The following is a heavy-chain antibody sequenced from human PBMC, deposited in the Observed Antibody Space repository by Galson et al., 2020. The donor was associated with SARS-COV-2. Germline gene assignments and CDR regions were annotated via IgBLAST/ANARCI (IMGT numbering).Heavy chain of an antibody. CDR2: IYSEGSST. J-gene: IGHJ5*02. D-gene: IGHD3-10*02. CDR3: ASLGTMSGTLIHGFDP. V-gene: IGHV3-74*01. Sequence: ALHGESLKISCAASGFTFSSYWMHWVRQAPGKGLVWVSRIYSEGSSTSYADSVKGRFTISRDNAKSTLYLQMNSLRAEDTAVYYCASLGTMSGTLIHGFDPWGQGTLVTVSS. CDR1: GFTFSSYW.